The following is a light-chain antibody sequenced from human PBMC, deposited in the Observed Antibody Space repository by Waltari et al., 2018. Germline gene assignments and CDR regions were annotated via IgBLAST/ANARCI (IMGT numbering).Light chain of an antibody. Sequence: DIQMTQSPSYLSASVGDTVTITCRASQDISNSLAWYQQKPGKAPKLLLYTASRLESGVPSRFIGSGSGTDYTLTISSLQPEDFATYYCQQHYYIPVTFGGGAKVEIK. V-gene: IGKV1-NL1*01. CDR2: TAS. CDR3: QQHYYIPVT. J-gene: IGKJ4*01. CDR1: QDISNS.